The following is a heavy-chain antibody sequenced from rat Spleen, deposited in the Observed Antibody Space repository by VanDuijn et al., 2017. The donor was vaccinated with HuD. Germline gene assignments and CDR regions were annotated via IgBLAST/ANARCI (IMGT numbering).Heavy chain of an antibody. CDR3: ARDSTYASLDY. CDR2: ISNGGGKT. CDR1: GFTFSNYY. D-gene: IGHD1-2*01. Sequence: EVPLVESGGGLVQPGRSMKLSCAASGFTFSNYYMAWVRQSPTKGLAWVGSISNGGGKTYYRDAVQGPFTISRDNAKSNLYLQMDSLRSEDTATYYCARDSTYASLDYWGQGVTVTVSS. J-gene: IGHJ2*01. V-gene: IGHV5-25*01.